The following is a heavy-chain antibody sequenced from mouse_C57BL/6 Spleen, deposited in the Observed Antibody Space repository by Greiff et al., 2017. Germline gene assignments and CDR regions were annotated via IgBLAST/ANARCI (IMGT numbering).Heavy chain of an antibody. CDR2: ISSGSSTI. J-gene: IGHJ2*01. Sequence: VQLQQSGGGLVKPGGSLKLSCAASGFTFSDYGMHWVRQAPEKGLEWVAYISSGSSTIYYADTVKGRFTISRDNAKNTLFLQMTSLRSEDTAMYYCARDYGNYYFDYWGQGTTLTVSS. CDR1: GFTFSDYG. D-gene: IGHD2-1*01. V-gene: IGHV5-17*01. CDR3: ARDYGNYYFDY.